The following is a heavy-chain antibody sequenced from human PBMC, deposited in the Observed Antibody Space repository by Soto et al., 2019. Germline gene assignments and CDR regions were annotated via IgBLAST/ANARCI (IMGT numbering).Heavy chain of an antibody. D-gene: IGHD3-3*01. CDR3: ARDITIFGVVPGPGYFDY. CDR1: GFTFSSYS. J-gene: IGHJ4*02. CDR2: ISSSSSYI. V-gene: IGHV3-21*01. Sequence: EVQLVESGGGLVKPGGSLRLSCAASGFTFSSYSMNWVRQAPGKGLEWVSSISSSSSYIYYADSVKGRFTISRDNAKNSLYLQMNSLRAEDTAVYYCARDITIFGVVPGPGYFDYWGQGTLVTVSS.